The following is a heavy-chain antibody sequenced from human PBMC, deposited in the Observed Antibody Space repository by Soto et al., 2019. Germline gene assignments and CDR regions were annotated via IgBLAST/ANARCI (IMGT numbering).Heavy chain of an antibody. V-gene: IGHV3-30*18. CDR3: AKSYGDYVGVFDY. J-gene: IGHJ4*02. D-gene: IGHD4-17*01. Sequence: GSLRLSCAASGFTFSSYGMHWVRQAPGKGLEWVAVISYDGSNKYYADSVKGRFTISRDNSKNTLYLQMNSLRAEDTAVYYCAKSYGDYVGVFDYWGQGTLVTVSS. CDR1: GFTFSSYG. CDR2: ISYDGSNK.